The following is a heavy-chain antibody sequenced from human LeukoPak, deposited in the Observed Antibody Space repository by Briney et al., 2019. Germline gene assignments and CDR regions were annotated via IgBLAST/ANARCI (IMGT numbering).Heavy chain of an antibody. CDR2: IYYSGST. CDR1: GDSISSYY. J-gene: IGHJ4*02. V-gene: IGHV4-59*01. Sequence: SETLSLTCTVSGDSISSYYWSWIRQPPGKGLEWIGYIYYSGSTNYNPSLKRRVTISVDTSKNQLSLKVSSVTAADTAIYYCARGNHWRAPFDYWGQGTLVAVSS. D-gene: IGHD1-14*01. CDR3: ARGNHWRAPFDY.